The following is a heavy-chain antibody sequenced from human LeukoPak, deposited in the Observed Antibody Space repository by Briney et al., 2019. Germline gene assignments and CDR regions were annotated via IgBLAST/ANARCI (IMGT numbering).Heavy chain of an antibody. CDR2: ISSNGGST. CDR1: GFTFSSYA. V-gene: IGHV3-64D*06. J-gene: IGHJ4*02. D-gene: IGHD3-10*01. CDR3: VKSTEVNYGSGTFDY. Sequence: GGSLRLSCSASGFTFSSYAMHWVRQAPGKGLEYVSAISSNGGSTYYADSVKGRFTISRDNSKNTMYLQMSSLRAEDTAVYYCVKSTEVNYGSGTFDYWGQGTLVTVSS.